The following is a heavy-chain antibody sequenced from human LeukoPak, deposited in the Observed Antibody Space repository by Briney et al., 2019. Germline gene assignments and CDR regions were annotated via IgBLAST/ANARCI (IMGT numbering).Heavy chain of an antibody. CDR3: ARDRYYYGSGSYSSPNYYFDY. J-gene: IGHJ4*02. CDR1: GFTFSSYW. V-gene: IGHV3-7*01. CDR2: IKRDGSEK. D-gene: IGHD3-10*01. Sequence: PGGSLRLSCAASGFTFSSYWMSWVRQAPGKGLEWVANIKRDGSEKYYVDSVKGRFTISRDNAKNSLYLQMNSLRAEDTAVYYCARDRYYYGSGSYSSPNYYFDYWGQGTLVTVSS.